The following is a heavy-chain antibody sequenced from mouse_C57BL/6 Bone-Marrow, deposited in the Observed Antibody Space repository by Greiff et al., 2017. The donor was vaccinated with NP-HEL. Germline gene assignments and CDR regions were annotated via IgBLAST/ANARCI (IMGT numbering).Heavy chain of an antibody. J-gene: IGHJ3*01. CDR3: ARQGNWAWFAY. CDR2: ISSGGSYT. CDR1: GFTFSSYG. V-gene: IGHV5-6*01. Sequence: EVMLVESGGDLVKPGGSLKLSCAASGFTFSSYGMSWVRQTPDKRLEWVATISSGGSYTSYPDSVKGRFTISRDNAKNTLDLQMSSLKSEDTAMYYCARQGNWAWFAYWGQGTLVTVSA. D-gene: IGHD4-1*01.